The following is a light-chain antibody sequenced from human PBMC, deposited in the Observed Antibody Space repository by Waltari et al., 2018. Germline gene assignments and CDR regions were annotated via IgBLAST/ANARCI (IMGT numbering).Light chain of an antibody. V-gene: IGKV3-20*01. J-gene: IGKJ1*01. CDR3: QQYGGSVWT. Sequence: EVVLTQSPGTLSLSPGERATLSCRASHSVSRTYFAWYQQKPGRAPRLLIHGTSHRATGIPERFSGSVSETDFTLTIDRLEPEDFAVYYCQQYGGSVWTFGQGTKVEVK. CDR2: GTS. CDR1: HSVSRTY.